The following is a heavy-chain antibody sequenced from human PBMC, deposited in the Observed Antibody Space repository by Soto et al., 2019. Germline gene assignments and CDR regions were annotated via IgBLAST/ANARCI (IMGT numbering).Heavy chain of an antibody. CDR3: ARDSKGIPEYGMDV. CDR2: IYYSGST. Sequence: QVQLQESGPGLVKPSQTLSLTCTVSGGSISSGGYYWSWIRQHPGKGLEWIGYIYYSGSTYYNPSLKSRVTISVDTSKNQFSLKLSSVTAADTAVYYCARDSKGIPEYGMDVWGQGTTVTVSS. D-gene: IGHD2-21*01. V-gene: IGHV4-31*03. J-gene: IGHJ6*02. CDR1: GGSISSGGYY.